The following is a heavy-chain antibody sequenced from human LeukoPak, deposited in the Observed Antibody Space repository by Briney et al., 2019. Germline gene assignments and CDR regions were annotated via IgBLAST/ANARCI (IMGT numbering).Heavy chain of an antibody. J-gene: IGHJ4*02. CDR3: ARDTPVSAGYFDY. CDR1: GFTFSSHW. Sequence: GGSLRLSCVASGFTFSSHWVTWVRQAPGKGLEWVATINQDGTEKYYVDSVNGRFTISRDNAKKSLYLQMNSLRAEDTAVYYCARDTPVSAGYFDYWGRGILVTVSS. CDR2: INQDGTEK. D-gene: IGHD2-21*02. V-gene: IGHV3-7*01.